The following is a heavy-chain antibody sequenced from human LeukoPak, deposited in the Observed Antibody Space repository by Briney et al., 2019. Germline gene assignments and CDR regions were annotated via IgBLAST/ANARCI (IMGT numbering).Heavy chain of an antibody. D-gene: IGHD3-22*01. Sequence: PSETLSLTCTVSGGSISSYYWSWIRQPPGKGLEWIGYIYHSGSTSYNPSLKSRVTISADTSKNQFSLTLTSVTAADTAVYFCARPSGGYYYSFQYWGQGALVSVSS. CDR3: ARPSGGYYYSFQY. J-gene: IGHJ4*02. V-gene: IGHV4-59*12. CDR2: IYHSGST. CDR1: GGSISSYY.